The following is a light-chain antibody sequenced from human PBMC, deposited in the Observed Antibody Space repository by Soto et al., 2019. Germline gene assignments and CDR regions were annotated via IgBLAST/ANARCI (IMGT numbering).Light chain of an antibody. CDR3: QQYNSYSPLT. J-gene: IGKJ4*01. V-gene: IGKV1-5*03. CDR1: QSISSW. CDR2: KAS. Sequence: DIQMTQSTSTLSASVGDRGTITCRASQSISSWLAWYQQKPGKAPKLLIYKASSLESGVPSRFSGSGSGTEITLTISSLQPDDFATYYCQQYNSYSPLTFGGGTKVDI.